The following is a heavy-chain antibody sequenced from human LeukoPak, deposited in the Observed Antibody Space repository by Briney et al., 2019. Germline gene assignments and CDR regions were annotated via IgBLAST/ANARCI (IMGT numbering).Heavy chain of an antibody. J-gene: IGHJ3*02. Sequence: PSETLSLTCAVYGGSFSGYYWSWIRQPPGKGLEWIGEINHSGSTNYNPSLKSRVTISVDTSKNQFSLKLSSVTAADTAVYYCARGGETATISAGAFDIWSQGTMVTVSS. CDR2: INHSGST. CDR3: ARGGETATISAGAFDI. V-gene: IGHV4-34*01. CDR1: GGSFSGYY. D-gene: IGHD5-24*01.